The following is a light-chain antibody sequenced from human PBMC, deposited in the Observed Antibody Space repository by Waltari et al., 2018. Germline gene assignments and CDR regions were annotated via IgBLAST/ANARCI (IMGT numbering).Light chain of an antibody. Sequence: EIVLTQSPATLSLSPGERATLSCRASQSVSSYLAWYQQKPGQDPRLLIYDASNRATGSPARFSGSGSWTDFTLTISSLEPEDFAVYYCQQGSNWPLTFGGGTKVEIK. CDR1: QSVSSY. CDR2: DAS. V-gene: IGKV3-11*01. J-gene: IGKJ4*01. CDR3: QQGSNWPLT.